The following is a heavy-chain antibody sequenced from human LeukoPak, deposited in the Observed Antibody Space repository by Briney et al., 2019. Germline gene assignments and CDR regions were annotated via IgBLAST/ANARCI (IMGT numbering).Heavy chain of an antibody. Sequence: GGSLRLSCAASGFIFSSYAMHWVRQAPGKGLEWVAVISYDGSNKYYADSVKGRFTISRDNSKNTLYLQMNSLRAEDTAVYYCARSSSRYCSGGSCYSGVLGYFDYWAQGTLVTVSS. D-gene: IGHD2-15*01. CDR3: ARSSSRYCSGGSCYSGVLGYFDY. CDR2: ISYDGSNK. J-gene: IGHJ4*02. V-gene: IGHV3-30*04. CDR1: GFIFSSYA.